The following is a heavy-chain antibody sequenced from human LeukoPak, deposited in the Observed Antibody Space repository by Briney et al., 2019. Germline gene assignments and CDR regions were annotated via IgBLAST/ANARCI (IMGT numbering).Heavy chain of an antibody. D-gene: IGHD6-6*01. J-gene: IGHJ5*02. V-gene: IGHV4-39*01. Sequence: SETLSLTCTVSGGSISSSRYYWGWIRQPPGKWLEWIGNIYYSGSTYYNPSLKSRVTISLDTSKNQFSLKLSSVTAADTAVYYCARRDITARLNWFDPWGQGTLVTVSS. CDR3: ARRDITARLNWFDP. CDR2: IYYSGST. CDR1: GGSISSSRYY.